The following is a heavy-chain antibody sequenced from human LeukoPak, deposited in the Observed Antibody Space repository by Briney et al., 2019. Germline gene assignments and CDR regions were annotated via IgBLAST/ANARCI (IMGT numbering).Heavy chain of an antibody. CDR3: ARDRYYMDV. CDR2: IYYSGST. J-gene: IGHJ6*03. V-gene: IGHV4-39*07. CDR1: GGSISSSSYY. Sequence: SETLSLTCAVSGGSISSSSYYWGWIRQPPGKGLEWIGSIYYSGSTYYNPSLKSRVTISVDTSKNQFSLKLSSVTAADTAVYYCARDRYYMDVWGKGTTVTISS.